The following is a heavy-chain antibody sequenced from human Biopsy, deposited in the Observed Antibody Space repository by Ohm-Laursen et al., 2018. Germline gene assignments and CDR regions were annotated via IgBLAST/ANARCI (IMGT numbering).Heavy chain of an antibody. D-gene: IGHD3-3*01. CDR2: IYPNSGDT. CDR3: ARDLLEWSLPS. CDR1: GYTFTGYY. V-gene: IGHV1-2*02. J-gene: IGHJ4*02. Sequence: ASVKVSCKASGYTFTGYYLHWVRQAPGQGLEWMGSIYPNSGDTDFAQKFQGRVSMTRDTSVSTACLELSSLRSDDTAIYYCARDLLEWSLPSWGQGTLVTVSS.